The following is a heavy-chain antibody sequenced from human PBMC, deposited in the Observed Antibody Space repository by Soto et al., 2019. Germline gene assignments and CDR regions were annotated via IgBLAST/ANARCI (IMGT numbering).Heavy chain of an antibody. Sequence: SVKVSCKASGGTFSSYAISWVRQAPGQGLEWMGGIIPIFGTANYAQKFQGRVTITADESTSTAYMELSSLRSEDTAVYYCARARERGYSYGLKGYYYYGMDVWGQGTTVTVSS. D-gene: IGHD5-18*01. CDR1: GGTFSSYA. CDR2: IIPIFGTA. CDR3: ARARERGYSYGLKGYYYYGMDV. J-gene: IGHJ6*02. V-gene: IGHV1-69*13.